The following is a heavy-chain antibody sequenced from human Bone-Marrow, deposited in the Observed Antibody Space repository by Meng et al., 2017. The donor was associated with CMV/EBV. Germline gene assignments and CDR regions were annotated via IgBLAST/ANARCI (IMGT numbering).Heavy chain of an antibody. V-gene: IGHV3-7*01. CDR1: GFTFSSYW. CDR3: ARDLWVLEDTAMVSNYYYYYGMDV. J-gene: IGHJ6*02. D-gene: IGHD5-18*01. CDR2: IKQDGSEK. Sequence: LSLTCAASGFTFSSYWMSWVRQAPGKGLEWVANIKQDGSEKYYVDSVKGRFTISRDNAKNSLYLQMNSLRAEDTAVYYCARDLWVLEDTAMVSNYYYYYGMDVWGQGTTFTVSS.